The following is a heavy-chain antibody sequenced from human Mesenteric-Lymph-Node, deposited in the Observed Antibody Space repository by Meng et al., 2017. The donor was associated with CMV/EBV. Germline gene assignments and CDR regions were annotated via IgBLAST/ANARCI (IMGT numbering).Heavy chain of an antibody. Sequence: GGSLRLSCGASGFTFADYTMHWVRQVPGKGLEWISLISWNSYRTAYGDSVKGRFTISRDTGKNSVYLDMSSLRADDTAIYYCARDRGAGYCTGTTCYPGGDFDYWGQGTLVTVSS. CDR2: ISWNSYRT. V-gene: IGHV3-43*01. CDR3: ARDRGAGYCTGTTCYPGGDFDY. D-gene: IGHD2-8*02. CDR1: GFTFADYT. J-gene: IGHJ4*02.